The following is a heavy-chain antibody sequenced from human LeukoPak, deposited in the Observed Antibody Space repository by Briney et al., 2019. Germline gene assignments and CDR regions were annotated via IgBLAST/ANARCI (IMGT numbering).Heavy chain of an antibody. Sequence: PSETLSLTCTVSGGSFSSYYWSWIRQPAGKGLEWIGRIYTSGSTNYNPSLKSRVTMSVDTSKNQFSLKLSSVTAADTAVYYCARDLSYYGTYYFDYWGQGTLVTVSS. CDR1: GGSFSSYY. V-gene: IGHV4-4*07. CDR2: IYTSGST. J-gene: IGHJ4*02. CDR3: ARDLSYYGTYYFDY. D-gene: IGHD2/OR15-2a*01.